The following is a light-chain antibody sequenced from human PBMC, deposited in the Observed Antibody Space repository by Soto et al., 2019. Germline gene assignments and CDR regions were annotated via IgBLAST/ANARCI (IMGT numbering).Light chain of an antibody. CDR3: QHYNNWPAWT. Sequence: EIVMTQSPATLSVSPGERATLSCRASQSVGSNLAWYQQKPGQAPRLLIYGASTRATGIPARFSGSGSGTEFTLTISSLQSEDFAVYYCQHYNNWPAWTFGQGTKVDIK. CDR2: GAS. V-gene: IGKV3-15*01. CDR1: QSVGSN. J-gene: IGKJ1*01.